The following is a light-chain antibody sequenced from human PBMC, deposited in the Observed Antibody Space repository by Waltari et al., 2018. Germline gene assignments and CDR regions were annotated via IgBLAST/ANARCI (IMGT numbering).Light chain of an antibody. CDR1: SSDVGRYNY. J-gene: IGLJ1*01. CDR2: DVT. CDR3: YSYTGHYTPYV. Sequence: QSALTQPRSVSGSTGQSVTISCTGTSSDVGRYNYVSWYQQHPGKAPKLMINDVTKRPSGVPDRVSGSKSGNTASLTISGLQAEDEADYYCYSYTGHYTPYVFGTGTKVTVL. V-gene: IGLV2-11*01.